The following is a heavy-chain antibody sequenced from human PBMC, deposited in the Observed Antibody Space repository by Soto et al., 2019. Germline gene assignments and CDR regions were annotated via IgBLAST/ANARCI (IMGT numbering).Heavy chain of an antibody. CDR1: GFTFSSYA. Sequence: PGGSLRLSCAASGFTFSSYAMHWVRQAPGKGLERVAVISYDGSNKYYADSVKGRFTISRDNSKNTLYLQMNSLRAEDTAVYYCARRSTGGDYWGQGTLVTAPQ. D-gene: IGHD6-13*01. CDR3: ARRSTGGDY. J-gene: IGHJ4*02. V-gene: IGHV3-30-3*01. CDR2: ISYDGSNK.